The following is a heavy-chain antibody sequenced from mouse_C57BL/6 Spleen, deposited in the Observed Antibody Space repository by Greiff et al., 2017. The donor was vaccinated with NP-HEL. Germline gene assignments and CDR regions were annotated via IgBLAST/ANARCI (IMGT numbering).Heavy chain of an antibody. CDR1: GYTFTDYY. CDR3: AWTGTHYYAMDY. V-gene: IGHV1-26*01. CDR2: INPNNGGT. J-gene: IGHJ4*01. D-gene: IGHD4-1*01. Sequence: EVQLQQSGPELVKPGASVKISCKASGYTFTDYYMNWVKQSHGKSLEWIGDINPNNGGTSYNQKFKGKATLTVDKSSSTAYMELRSLTSEDSAVYYCAWTGTHYYAMDYWGQGTSVTVSS.